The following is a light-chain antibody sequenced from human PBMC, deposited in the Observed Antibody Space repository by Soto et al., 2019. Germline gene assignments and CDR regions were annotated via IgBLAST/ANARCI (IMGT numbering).Light chain of an antibody. CDR2: GAS. V-gene: IGKV3-15*01. CDR1: QSISSD. Sequence: EIVMTQSPATLSVSPGERATLSCRASQSISSDVAWYQQRPGQAPRLLINGASTRATGIPARFSGSGSGTEFTLTISGLQSEDFAVYYCQQYNNWPLLTFGGGTKVEI. J-gene: IGKJ4*01. CDR3: QQYNNWPLLT.